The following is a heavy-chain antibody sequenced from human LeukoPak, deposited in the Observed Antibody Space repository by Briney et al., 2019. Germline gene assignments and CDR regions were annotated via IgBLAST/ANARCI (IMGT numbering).Heavy chain of an antibody. Sequence: SETLSLTCTVSGGSISSGSCYWSWIRQPAGKGLEWIGRIYTSGSTNYNPSLKSRVTISVDTSKNQFSLKLSSVTAADTAVYYCARDSDYWGQGTLVTVSS. CDR2: IYTSGST. J-gene: IGHJ4*02. CDR1: GGSISSGSCY. V-gene: IGHV4-61*02. CDR3: ARDSDY.